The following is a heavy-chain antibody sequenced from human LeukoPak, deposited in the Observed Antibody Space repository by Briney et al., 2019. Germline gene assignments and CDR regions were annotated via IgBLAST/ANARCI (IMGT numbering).Heavy chain of an antibody. Sequence: GGSLRLSCAASGFTISSYAMSWVRQAPGKGLEWVSAINGNNINTYYAGSVKGRFTISRDNSKNTLYLQMYSLRAEDTAVYYCAREFIPRIGELFTYSEFDYWGQGTLVTVSS. CDR1: GFTISSYA. CDR3: AREFIPRIGELFTYSEFDY. D-gene: IGHD3-10*01. CDR2: INGNNINT. V-gene: IGHV3-23*01. J-gene: IGHJ4*02.